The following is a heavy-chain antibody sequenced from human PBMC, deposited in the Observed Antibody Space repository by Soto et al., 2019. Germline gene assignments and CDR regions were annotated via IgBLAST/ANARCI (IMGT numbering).Heavy chain of an antibody. CDR3: ANSHEIYYYYGMDV. Sequence: EVQLLESGGGLVQPGGSLRLSCAASGFTFSSYAMSWVRQAPGKGLEWVSAISGSGGSTYYADSVKGRFTISRDNSKNTLYLQMNSLRAEDTAVYYCANSHEIYYYYGMDVWGQGTTVTVSS. CDR1: GFTFSSYA. J-gene: IGHJ6*02. V-gene: IGHV3-23*01. CDR2: ISGSGGST.